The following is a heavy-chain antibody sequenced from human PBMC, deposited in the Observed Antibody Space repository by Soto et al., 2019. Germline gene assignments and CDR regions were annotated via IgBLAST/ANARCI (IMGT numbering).Heavy chain of an antibody. Sequence: SETLSLTCSVSGASVSGNYWSWIRQPPGKGLEWIGLIYDSGSTNYNPSLKSRVSMSIDTSKNQFSLNLNSVTAADMAMYDCARPDSGSWFLGTWGQGTLVTVSS. V-gene: IGHV4-59*02. CDR1: GASVSGNY. J-gene: IGHJ5*02. CDR2: IYDSGST. CDR3: ARPDSGSWFLGT. D-gene: IGHD1-26*01.